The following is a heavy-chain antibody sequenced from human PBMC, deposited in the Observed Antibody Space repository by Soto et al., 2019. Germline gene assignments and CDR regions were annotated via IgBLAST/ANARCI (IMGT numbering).Heavy chain of an antibody. J-gene: IGHJ1*01. Sequence: ASVKVSCKASGYTFTGYYMHWVRQAPGQGLEWMGWINPNSGGTNYAQKFQGWVTMTRDTSISTAYMELSRLRSDDTAVYYCARVDDSGSYFPGHFQHWGQGTLVTVSS. D-gene: IGHD1-26*01. CDR2: INPNSGGT. CDR1: GYTFTGYY. CDR3: ARVDDSGSYFPGHFQH. V-gene: IGHV1-2*04.